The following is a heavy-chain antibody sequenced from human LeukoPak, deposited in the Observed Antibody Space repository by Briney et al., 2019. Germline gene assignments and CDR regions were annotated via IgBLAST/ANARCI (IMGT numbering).Heavy chain of an antibody. CDR2: IYYSGST. V-gene: IGHV4-31*03. CDR3: ARVEASSHFDY. Sequence: PSETLSLTCTVSGGSISSGGHYWSWIRQHPGKGLEWIGYIYYSGSTYYNPSLKSRVTISVDTSKNQFSLKLSSVTAADTAVYYCARVEASSHFDYWGQGTLVTVSS. J-gene: IGHJ4*02. CDR1: GGSISSGGHY.